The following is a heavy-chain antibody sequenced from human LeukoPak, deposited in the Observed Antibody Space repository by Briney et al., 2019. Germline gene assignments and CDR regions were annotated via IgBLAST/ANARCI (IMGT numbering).Heavy chain of an antibody. J-gene: IGHJ3*02. CDR3: AKARSSTSLDAFDI. CDR1: GGTFSSYA. Sequence: GASVKVSCKASGGTFSSYAISWVRQAPGQGLEWMGRIIPILGIANYAQKFQGRVTITADKSTSTAYMELSSLRSEDTAVYYCAKARSSTSLDAFDIWGQGTMVTVSS. V-gene: IGHV1-69*04. D-gene: IGHD2-2*01. CDR2: IIPILGIA.